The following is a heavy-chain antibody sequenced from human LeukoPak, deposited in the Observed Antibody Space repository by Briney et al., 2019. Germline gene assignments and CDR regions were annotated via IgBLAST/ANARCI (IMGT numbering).Heavy chain of an antibody. J-gene: IGHJ6*02. CDR3: AREGPLLMEYYYYGMDV. CDR1: GFTFSDYY. Sequence: GGSLRLSCAASGFTFSDYYMSWIRQAPGKGLEWVSYISSSGSTIYYADSVKGRFTISRDNAKNSLYLQMNSLRAEDTAVYYCAREGPLLMEYYYYGMDVWGQGTTVTVSS. CDR2: ISSSGSTI. D-gene: IGHD2-8*01. V-gene: IGHV3-11*01.